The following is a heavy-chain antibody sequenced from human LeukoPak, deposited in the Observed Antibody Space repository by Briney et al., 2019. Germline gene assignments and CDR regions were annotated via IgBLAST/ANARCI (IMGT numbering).Heavy chain of an antibody. CDR3: ARVAVRGVIGDP. J-gene: IGHJ5*02. V-gene: IGHV3-7*03. D-gene: IGHD3-10*01. CDR2: IKQDGSEK. CDR1: GFTFSSYW. Sequence: PGGSLRLSCAASGFTFSSYWMSWVRQAPGKGLEWVANIKQDGSEKYCVDSVRGRFTISRDNAKNSLYLQMNSLRAEDTAVYYCARVAVRGVIGDPWGQGTLVTVSS.